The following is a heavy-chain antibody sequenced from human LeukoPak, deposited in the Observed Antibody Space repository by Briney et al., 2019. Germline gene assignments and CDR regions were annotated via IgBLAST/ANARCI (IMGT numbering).Heavy chain of an antibody. Sequence: TGGSLRLSCAASGFTFSNAWMSWVRQAPGKGLEWVGRIKSKTDGGTTDYAAPVKGRFTISRDDSKNTLYLQMNSLKTEDTAVYYCIKYYYDSSGYLYYFDSWGQGTLVTVSS. CDR3: IKYYYDSSGYLYYFDS. J-gene: IGHJ4*02. V-gene: IGHV3-15*01. CDR1: GFTFSNAW. CDR2: IKSKTDGGTT. D-gene: IGHD3-22*01.